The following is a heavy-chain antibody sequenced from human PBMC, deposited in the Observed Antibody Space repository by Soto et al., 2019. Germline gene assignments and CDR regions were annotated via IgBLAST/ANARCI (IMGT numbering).Heavy chain of an antibody. J-gene: IGHJ5*02. CDR3: ATAENCSGGSCYSGGWFDP. V-gene: IGHV1-24*01. CDR1: GYTLTELS. CDR2: FDPEDGET. D-gene: IGHD2-15*01. Sequence: ASVKVSCKVSGYTLTELSMHWVRQAPGKGLEWMGGFDPEDGETIYAQKFQGRVTMTEDTSADTAYMELSSLRSEDTAVYYCATAENCSGGSCYSGGWFDPWGQGTLVTVSS.